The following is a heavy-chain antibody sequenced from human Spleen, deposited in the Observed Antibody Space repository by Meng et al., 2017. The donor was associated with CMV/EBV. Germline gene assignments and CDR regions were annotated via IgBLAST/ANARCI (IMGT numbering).Heavy chain of an antibody. Sequence: YWSRLRQSPGKGLELIGYIYCGGVVPGGVHYYTPSLTSRVSISVDTSKNHFSLKLNSVTAADTAVFYCARGLPHSEWSLSWFDPWGQGTLVTVSS. CDR3: ARGLPHSEWSLSWFDP. CDR2: IYCGGVVPGGVH. D-gene: IGHD3-3*01. V-gene: IGHV4-30-4*08. CDR1: Y. J-gene: IGHJ5*02.